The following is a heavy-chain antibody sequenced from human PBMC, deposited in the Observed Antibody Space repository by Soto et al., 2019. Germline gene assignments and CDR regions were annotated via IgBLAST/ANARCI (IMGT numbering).Heavy chain of an antibody. V-gene: IGHV4-30-2*01. J-gene: IGHJ4*02. CDR1: GGSISSGGYS. D-gene: IGHD5-12*01. Sequence: SETLSLTCAVSGGSISSGGYSWSWIRQPPGKGLEWIGYIYHSGSTYYNPSLKSRVTISVDRSKNQFSLKLSSVTAADTAVYYCAKEHGGGISTITSFFDSWGQGTPVTVSS. CDR2: IYHSGST. CDR3: AKEHGGGISTITSFFDS.